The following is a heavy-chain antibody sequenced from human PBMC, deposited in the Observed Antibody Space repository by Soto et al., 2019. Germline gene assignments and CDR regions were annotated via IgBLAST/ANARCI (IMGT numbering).Heavy chain of an antibody. CDR1: GFSLSTSAVG. D-gene: IGHD1-26*01. Sequence: QITLKESGPTLVKPTQTLTLTCSFSGFSLSTSAVGVGWIRQPPGKALEWLALIYWDDDERYSPFLKSRLTITRDTSKNQVGRTMTNLDPVDTATYYCAHKGSRGAGMDVWGQGTTVTVSS. V-gene: IGHV2-5*02. J-gene: IGHJ6*02. CDR3: AHKGSRGAGMDV. CDR2: IYWDDDE.